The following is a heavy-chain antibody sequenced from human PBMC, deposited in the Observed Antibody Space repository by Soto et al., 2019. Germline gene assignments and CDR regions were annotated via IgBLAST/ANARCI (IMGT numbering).Heavy chain of an antibody. Sequence: SETLSLTCTVSGGSISSYYWSWVRQPPGKGLEWIGYIYYSGSTNYNPSLKSRVTISVDTSKNQFSLKLSSVTAADTAVYYCARGVVVTATYAFDIWGQGTMVTVSS. CDR1: GGSISSYY. CDR2: IYYSGST. CDR3: ARGVVVTATYAFDI. J-gene: IGHJ3*02. D-gene: IGHD2-21*02. V-gene: IGHV4-59*01.